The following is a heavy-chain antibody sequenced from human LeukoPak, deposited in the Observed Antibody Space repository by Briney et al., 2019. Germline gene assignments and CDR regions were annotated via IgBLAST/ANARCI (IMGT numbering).Heavy chain of an antibody. V-gene: IGHV3-7*05. J-gene: IGHJ5*02. CDR1: GFTFSSYW. CDR2: IKQDGSEK. D-gene: IGHD2-15*01. Sequence: GGSLRLSCAASGFTFSSYWMSWVRQAPGKGLEWVANIKQDGSEKYYVDSVKGRFTISRDNAKNSLYLQMNSLRAEDTAVNYCARDNRDIVVVVAARNNWFDPWGQGTLVTVSS. CDR3: ARDNRDIVVVVAARNNWFDP.